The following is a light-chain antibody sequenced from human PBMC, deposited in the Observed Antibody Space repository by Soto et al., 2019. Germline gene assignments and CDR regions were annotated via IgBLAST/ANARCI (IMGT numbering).Light chain of an antibody. Sequence: EIVMPQSPATLSVSPGERVTLSWRASQSVSSNLACYQQKPGQATSLIIYGASTRATGSPARFSGSGAGTEFTLTIRSLQSEDFAFYYCQQYNNWPPITFGQGTRLEIK. CDR2: GAS. J-gene: IGKJ5*01. V-gene: IGKV3-15*01. CDR3: QQYNNWPPIT. CDR1: QSVSSN.